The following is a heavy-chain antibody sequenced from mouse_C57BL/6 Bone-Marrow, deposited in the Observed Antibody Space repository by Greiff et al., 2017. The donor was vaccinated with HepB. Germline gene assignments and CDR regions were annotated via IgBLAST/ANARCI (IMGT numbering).Heavy chain of an antibody. D-gene: IGHD1-1*01. CDR2: INPYNGGT. CDR1: GYTFTDYY. CDR3: ARCYGSSSFDY. V-gene: IGHV1-19*01. Sequence: VQLKESGPVLVKPGASVKMSCKASGYTFTDYYMNWVKQSHGKSLEWIGVINPYNGGTSYNQKFKGKATLTVDKSSSTAYMELNSLTSEDSAVYYCARCYGSSSFDYWGQGTTLTVSS. J-gene: IGHJ2*01.